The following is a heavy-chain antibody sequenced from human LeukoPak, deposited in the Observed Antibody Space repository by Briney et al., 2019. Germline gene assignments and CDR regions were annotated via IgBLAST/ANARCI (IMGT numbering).Heavy chain of an antibody. CDR1: GGSVSSGSYY. D-gene: IGHD6-19*01. V-gene: IGHV4-61*01. J-gene: IGHJ5*02. Sequence: ASETLSLTCTVSGGSVSSGSYYWSWIRQPPGKGLEWIGYIYYSGSTNYNPSLKSRVTISVDTSKNQFSLKLSSVTAADTAVYYCARGGDSSGWLGDYNWFDPWGQGTLVTVSS. CDR2: IYYSGST. CDR3: ARGGDSSGWLGDYNWFDP.